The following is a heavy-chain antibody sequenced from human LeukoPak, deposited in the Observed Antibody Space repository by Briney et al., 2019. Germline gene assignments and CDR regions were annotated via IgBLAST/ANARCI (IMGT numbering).Heavy chain of an antibody. D-gene: IGHD3-22*01. J-gene: IGHJ3*02. CDR2: IYTSGST. CDR1: GGSISSYY. Sequence: PSETLSLTCTVSGGSISSYYWSWMRQPAGKGLEWIGRIYTSGSTNYNPSLKSRVTMSVDTSKNQFSLKLSSVTAPDTAVYYCARGSSGYYYDMAFDIWGQGTMVTVSS. V-gene: IGHV4-4*07. CDR3: ARGSSGYYYDMAFDI.